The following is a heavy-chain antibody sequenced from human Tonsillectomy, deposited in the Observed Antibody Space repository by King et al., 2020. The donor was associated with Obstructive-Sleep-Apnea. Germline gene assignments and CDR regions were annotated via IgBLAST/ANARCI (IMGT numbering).Heavy chain of an antibody. Sequence: VQLQESGPGLVKTSETLSLTCTVSGYSISSGYYWGWIRQPPRKGREWIGILYHSGSPPYNPSLERRVTMSVDTSKNQFSLQLRSVTATDTAVYYCARADGYNFGQHSYFDFWGQGTLVTVSS. CDR1: GYSISSGYY. D-gene: IGHD5-24*01. CDR2: LYHSGSP. V-gene: IGHV4-38-2*02. CDR3: ARADGYNFGQHSYFDF. J-gene: IGHJ4*02.